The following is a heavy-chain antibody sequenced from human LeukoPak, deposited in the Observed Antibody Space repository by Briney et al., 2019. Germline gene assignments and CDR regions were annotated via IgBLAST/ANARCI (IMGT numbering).Heavy chain of an antibody. J-gene: IGHJ6*03. Sequence: SETLSLTCTVSGGSISCYYWSWIRQPPGKGLEWIGYIYYSGSTNYNPSLKSRVTISVDTSKNQFSLKLSSVTAADTAVYYCATRYYGSGSYSKWGYYYYYMDVWGKGTTVTVSS. CDR2: IYYSGST. CDR3: ATRYYGSGSYSKWGYYYYYMDV. D-gene: IGHD3-10*01. CDR1: GGSISCYY. V-gene: IGHV4-59*01.